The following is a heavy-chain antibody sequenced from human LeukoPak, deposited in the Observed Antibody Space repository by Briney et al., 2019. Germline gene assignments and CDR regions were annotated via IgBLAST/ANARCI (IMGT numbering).Heavy chain of an antibody. V-gene: IGHV3-23*01. CDR2: ISGSGGST. Sequence: GGSLRLSCAAYGFTFSSYAMSWVRQAPGKGLEWVSAISGSGGSTYYADSVKGRFTISRDNSKNTLYLQMNSLRAEDTAVYYCARRGILTGPLDYWGQGTLVTVSS. D-gene: IGHD3-9*01. CDR3: ARRGILTGPLDY. J-gene: IGHJ4*02. CDR1: GFTFSSYA.